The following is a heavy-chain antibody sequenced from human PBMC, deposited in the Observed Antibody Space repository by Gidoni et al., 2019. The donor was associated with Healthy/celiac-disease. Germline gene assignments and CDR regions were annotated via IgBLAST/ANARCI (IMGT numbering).Heavy chain of an antibody. CDR1: GFTFSDYY. CDR2: ISSSSSYT. CDR3: ARDRRIAVADSQLDY. J-gene: IGHJ4*02. D-gene: IGHD6-19*01. V-gene: IGHV3-11*05. Sequence: QVQLVESGGGLVKPGGSLRLSCAASGFTFSDYYMSWIRQAPGKGLEWVSYISSSSSYTNYADSVKGRFTISRDNAKNSLYLQMNSLRAEDTAVYYCARDRRIAVADSQLDYWGQGTLVTVSS.